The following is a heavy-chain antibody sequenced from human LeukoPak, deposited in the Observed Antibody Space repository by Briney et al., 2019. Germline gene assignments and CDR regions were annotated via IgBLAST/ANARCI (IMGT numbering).Heavy chain of an antibody. CDR1: GFTFSSYE. V-gene: IGHV3-23*01. J-gene: IGHJ4*02. Sequence: GGSLRLYCAASGFTFSSYEMNWVRQAPGKGLEWVSAIGRTGATTYYADSVKGRFTISRDNSKNTLYLHMNSLRAEDTAVYHCAKDRPPDYDSSGSMIDNWGQGTLVTVSS. D-gene: IGHD3-22*01. CDR3: AKDRPPDYDSSGSMIDN. CDR2: IGRTGATT.